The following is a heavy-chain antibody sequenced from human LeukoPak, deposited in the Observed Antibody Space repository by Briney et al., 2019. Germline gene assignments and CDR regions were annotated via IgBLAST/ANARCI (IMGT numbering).Heavy chain of an antibody. CDR2: IYSGGST. CDR3: ATYGDYDY. Sequence: GSLRLSCAASGFTVSSNFMTWVRQAPGKGLEWVSVIYSGGSTYYADSVKGRFTISRDNSKNTLYLQMNTLRTEDTATYYCATYGDYDYWGQGTLVTVSS. J-gene: IGHJ4*02. CDR1: GFTVSSNF. V-gene: IGHV3-66*01. D-gene: IGHD4-17*01.